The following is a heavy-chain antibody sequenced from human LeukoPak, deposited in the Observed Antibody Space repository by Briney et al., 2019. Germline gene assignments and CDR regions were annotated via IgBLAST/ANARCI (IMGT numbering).Heavy chain of an antibody. Sequence: GASVKVSCKASGYTFTSYDINWVRQATGQGLEWMGWMNPNSGNTGYAQKFQGRVTMTRNTSISTAYMELSSLRSEDTAVYYCARQHYYDSSGYYYRTPADYWGQGTLVTVSS. V-gene: IGHV1-8*01. CDR3: ARQHYYDSSGYYYRTPADY. D-gene: IGHD3-22*01. CDR2: MNPNSGNT. J-gene: IGHJ4*02. CDR1: GYTFTSYD.